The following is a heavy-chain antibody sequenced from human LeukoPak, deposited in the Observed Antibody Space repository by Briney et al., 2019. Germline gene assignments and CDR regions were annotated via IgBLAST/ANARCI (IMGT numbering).Heavy chain of an antibody. V-gene: IGHV1-46*01. J-gene: IGHJ4*02. CDR3: ARDPGEYGDPISYYFDY. CDR2: INPSGGST. CDR1: GYTFTSYY. D-gene: IGHD4-17*01. Sequence: GASVKVSCKASGYTFTSYYMHWVRQAPGQGLEWMGIINPSGGSTSYAQKFQDRVTMTRDTSISTAYMELSRLRSDDTAVYYCARDPGEYGDPISYYFDYWGQGTLVTVSS.